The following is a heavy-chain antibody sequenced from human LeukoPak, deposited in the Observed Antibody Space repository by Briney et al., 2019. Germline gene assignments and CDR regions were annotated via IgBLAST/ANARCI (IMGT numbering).Heavy chain of an antibody. CDR1: GGTFSSYA. J-gene: IGHJ4*02. V-gene: IGHV1-69*04. CDR2: IIPILGIA. CDR3: ARSSIKVAGSVFDY. D-gene: IGHD6-19*01. Sequence: SVKVFCKASGGTFSSYAISWVRQAPGQGVEWMGRIIPILGIANYAQKFQGRVTITADKSTSTAYMELSSLRSEDTAVYYCARSSIKVAGSVFDYWGREPWSPSPQ.